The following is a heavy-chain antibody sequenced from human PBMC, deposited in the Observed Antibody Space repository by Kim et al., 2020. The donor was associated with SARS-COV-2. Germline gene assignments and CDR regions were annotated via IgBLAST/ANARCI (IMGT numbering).Heavy chain of an antibody. Sequence: YLTSGRGRFIISRDNAKNAFFLQMNSLRAENTAIYSCAREPMAAEITHDYWGQGTLVTVSS. J-gene: IGHJ4*02. D-gene: IGHD1-20*01. V-gene: IGHV3-7*01. CDR3: AREPMAAEITHDY.